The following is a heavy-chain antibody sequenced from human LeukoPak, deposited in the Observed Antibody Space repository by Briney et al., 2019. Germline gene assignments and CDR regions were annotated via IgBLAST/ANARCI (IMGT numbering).Heavy chain of an antibody. CDR3: ARDGGYSGYDSPYYFDY. V-gene: IGHV4-59*12. CDR2: IYYSGST. CDR1: GDSISSYY. D-gene: IGHD5-12*01. Sequence: PSETLSLTCTVSGDSISSYYWSWIRQPPGKGLEWIGYIYYSGSTNYNPSLKSRVTISVDTSENQFSLKLSSVTAADTAVYYCARDGGYSGYDSPYYFDYWGQGTLVTVSS. J-gene: IGHJ4*02.